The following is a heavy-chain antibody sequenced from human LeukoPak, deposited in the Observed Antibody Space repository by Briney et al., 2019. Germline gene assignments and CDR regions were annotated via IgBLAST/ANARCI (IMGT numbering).Heavy chain of an antibody. CDR2: VYYSGTT. Sequence: QTSETLSLTCSVSGGSISLSYYYWGWIRQPPGKALEWIGSVYYSGTTSYNPSLKSRVTISVDMSKNHFSLRLSSVTAADTAMYYCARGTLYSGWSYYFDYWGQGSQVTVSS. CDR1: GGSISLSYYY. CDR3: ARGTLYSGWSYYFDY. D-gene: IGHD6-19*01. J-gene: IGHJ4*02. V-gene: IGHV4-39*07.